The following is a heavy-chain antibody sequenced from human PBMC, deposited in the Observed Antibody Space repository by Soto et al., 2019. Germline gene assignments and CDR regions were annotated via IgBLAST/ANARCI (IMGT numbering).Heavy chain of an antibody. CDR1: GFSCDDFA. CDR2: ITWNSGSI. Sequence: EVQLVESGGGLVQPGRSLRLSCAASGFSCDDFAMHWVRQAPGKGLEWVSGITWNSGSIGYADSVKGRFTISRDNAKNSLFLQMNSLRPEDTAFYYCAKDGRSSGWNAFLGWGQGTLVTVSS. CDR3: AKDGRSSGWNAFLG. D-gene: IGHD3-3*02. V-gene: IGHV3-9*01. J-gene: IGHJ4*02.